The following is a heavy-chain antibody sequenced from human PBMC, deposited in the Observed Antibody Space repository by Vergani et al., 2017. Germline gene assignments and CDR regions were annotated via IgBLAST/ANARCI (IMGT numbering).Heavy chain of an antibody. D-gene: IGHD4-23*01. CDR1: GCSVSRGGYY. V-gene: IGHV4-61*08. CDR3: ARVGSTTTVVTPGGKYYYYGMDV. Sequence: QVQLQESGPGLVKPSETLSLTCTVSGCSVSRGGYYWSWIRQPPGKGLEWIGYIYYSGSTNYHPSLKSRVTISVDTSKNQFPLKLSSVTAADTAVYYCARVGSTTTVVTPGGKYYYYGMDVWGQ. CDR2: IYYSGST. J-gene: IGHJ6*02.